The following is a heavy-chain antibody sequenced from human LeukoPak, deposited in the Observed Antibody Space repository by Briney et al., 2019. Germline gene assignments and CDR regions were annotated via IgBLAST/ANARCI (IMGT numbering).Heavy chain of an antibody. V-gene: IGHV3-30*02. Sequence: GGSLRLSCAASGFTFSSYGMHWVRQAPGKGRVWGAFIRYDGSNKYYADSVKGRFTISRDNSKNTLYLQRNSLRAEDTAVYYCAKDHVQLWLLDYWGQGTLVTVSS. CDR3: AKDHVQLWLLDY. CDR1: GFTFSSYG. J-gene: IGHJ4*02. CDR2: IRYDGSNK. D-gene: IGHD5-18*01.